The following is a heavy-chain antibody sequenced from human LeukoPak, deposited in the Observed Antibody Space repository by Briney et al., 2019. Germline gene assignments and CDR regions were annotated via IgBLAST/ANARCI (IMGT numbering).Heavy chain of an antibody. D-gene: IGHD6-6*01. CDR3: ARWVSTSYDAFDI. CDR1: GFTFSYYA. CDR2: VSSDGGST. Sequence: GGSLRLSCAASGFTFSYYAMHWVRQAPGKGLEYVSAVSSDGGSTYYAKSVKGRFTISRDNSKNMLYLQMGSLRAEDMAVYYCARWVSTSYDAFDIWGQGTMVTVSS. J-gene: IGHJ3*02. V-gene: IGHV3-64*01.